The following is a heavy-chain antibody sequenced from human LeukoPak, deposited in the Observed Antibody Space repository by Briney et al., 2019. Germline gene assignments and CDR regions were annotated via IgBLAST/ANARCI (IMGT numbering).Heavy chain of an antibody. CDR1: GGSISSSSYY. CDR3: ARGLMSDY. V-gene: IGHV4-39*07. Sequence: SETLSLTCTVSGGSISSSSYYWGWIRQPPGKGLEWIGEINHSGSTNYNPSLKSRVTISVDTSKNQFSLKLSSVTAADTAVYYCARGLMSDYWGQGTLVTVSS. D-gene: IGHD2-8*01. CDR2: INHSGST. J-gene: IGHJ4*02.